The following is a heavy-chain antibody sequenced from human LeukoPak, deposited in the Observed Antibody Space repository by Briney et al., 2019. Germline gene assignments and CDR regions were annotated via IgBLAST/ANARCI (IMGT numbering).Heavy chain of an antibody. CDR3: AKRDGYNSGPFDY. CDR1: GFTFRKYN. J-gene: IGHJ4*02. CDR2: ISSGSSYI. V-gene: IGHV3-21*01. Sequence: GGSLRLSCAASGFTFRKYNMNWVRQAPGKGLEWVSAISSGSSYIYYADSVKGRFTISRDNAKDSLYLQMNSLRAEDTAVYYCAKRDGYNSGPFDYWGQGTLVTVSS. D-gene: IGHD5-24*01.